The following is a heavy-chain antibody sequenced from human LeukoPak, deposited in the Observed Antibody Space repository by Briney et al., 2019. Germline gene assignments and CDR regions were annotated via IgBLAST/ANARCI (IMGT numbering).Heavy chain of an antibody. J-gene: IGHJ1*01. V-gene: IGHV1-2*02. Sequence: ASVKVSCKASGYTFSGYYMHWVRQAPVQGLEWMGWINPNSGGTNYAQKFQGRVTMTRDTSISTAYMELSRLRSDDTAVYYCARDPVYYYDSSGYLPAEYFQHWGQGTLVTVSS. CDR3: ARDPVYYYDSSGYLPAEYFQH. CDR1: GYTFSGYY. D-gene: IGHD3-22*01. CDR2: INPNSGGT.